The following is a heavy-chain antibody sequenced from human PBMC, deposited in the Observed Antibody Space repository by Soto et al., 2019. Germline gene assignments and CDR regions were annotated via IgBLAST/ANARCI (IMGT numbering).Heavy chain of an antibody. Sequence: SVKVSCKVPGYTLRDLSMQWVRQSPAKGLEWMGGDDTEDGERIDSQSYQGRVTMTGDTCVHTGYMELGILRSEDTALYFCTTDALTSSTPGVYWG. J-gene: IGHJ4*01. CDR1: GYTLRDLS. CDR3: TTDALTSSTPGVY. V-gene: IGHV1-24*01. D-gene: IGHD3-10*01. CDR2: DDTEDGER.